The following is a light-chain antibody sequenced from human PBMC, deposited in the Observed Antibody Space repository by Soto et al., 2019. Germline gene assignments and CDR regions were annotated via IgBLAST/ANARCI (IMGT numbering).Light chain of an antibody. CDR2: DAS. V-gene: IGKV1-39*01. J-gene: IGKJ1*01. Sequence: DFQMTQSPSSLSASVGDRVTITCRATQSISRSLNWYQQKPGKAPELLIYDASSLQSGVPSRFSGSGSETDFTLTISSLQPEDFATYSCQHSTTWTVGQGPKVDIK. CDR1: QSISRS. CDR3: QHSTTWT.